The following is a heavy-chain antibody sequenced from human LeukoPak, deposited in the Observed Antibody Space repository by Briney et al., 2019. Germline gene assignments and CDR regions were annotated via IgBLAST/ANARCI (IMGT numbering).Heavy chain of an antibody. J-gene: IGHJ4*02. CDR1: GFTFISYG. D-gene: IGHD4-23*01. V-gene: IGHV3-23*01. CDR2: ISASGGST. CDR3: ARRAGGYSHPYDY. Sequence: GGSLRLSCAASGFTFISYGMSWVRQAPGKGLEWVSAISASGGSTYYADSVKGRFTISRDNSKNTLYLQMNSLRGEDTAVYYCARRAGGYSHPYDYWGQGILVTVSS.